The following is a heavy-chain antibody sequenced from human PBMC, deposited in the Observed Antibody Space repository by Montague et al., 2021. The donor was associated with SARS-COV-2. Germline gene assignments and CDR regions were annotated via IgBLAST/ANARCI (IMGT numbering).Heavy chain of an antibody. Sequence: SETLSLTRTVSRDSIGSHNYFWAWIRQPPGKGLEWIGSVDYSGLTFYNPSLESRVTISVDTSKKQFSLKVNSVTAADTAVYYCAKDGEALAWGTFDIWGQGTMVTVSS. J-gene: IGHJ3*02. D-gene: IGHD3-10*01. CDR3: AKDGEALAWGTFDI. CDR2: VDYSGLT. CDR1: RDSIGSHNYF. V-gene: IGHV4-39*07.